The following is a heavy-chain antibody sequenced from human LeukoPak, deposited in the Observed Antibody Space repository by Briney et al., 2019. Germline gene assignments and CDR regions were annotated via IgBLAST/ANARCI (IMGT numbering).Heavy chain of an antibody. Sequence: SETLSLTCTVSGGSISSGSYYWSWIRQPAGKGLEWIGRIYTSGSTNYNPSLKSRVTISVDTSKNQFSLKLSSVTAADTAVYYCARSLPSGDGSGPPGAFDIWGQGTMVTVSS. D-gene: IGHD3-10*01. J-gene: IGHJ3*02. CDR2: IYTSGST. V-gene: IGHV4-61*02. CDR1: GGSISSGSYY. CDR3: ARSLPSGDGSGPPGAFDI.